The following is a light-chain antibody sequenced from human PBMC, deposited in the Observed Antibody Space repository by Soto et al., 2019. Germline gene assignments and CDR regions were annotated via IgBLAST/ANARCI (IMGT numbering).Light chain of an antibody. V-gene: IGKV3D-20*02. Sequence: EILLTQSPSTLSLSPGEGVTLSCRASQSVTVNSLAWYQQKPGQAPRLLIYAASTRAAAVPDRFTGSGSGTDFALTISSLEPEDFAIYYCQQRSIWPPYTFGQGTRLEIK. CDR1: QSVTVN. CDR2: AAS. J-gene: IGKJ2*01. CDR3: QQRSIWPPYT.